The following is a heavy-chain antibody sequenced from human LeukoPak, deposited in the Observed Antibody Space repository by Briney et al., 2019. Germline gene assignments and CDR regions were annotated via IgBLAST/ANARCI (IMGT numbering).Heavy chain of an antibody. D-gene: IGHD2-8*01. CDR1: GFTFSSYA. J-gene: IGHJ4*02. CDR2: MSGSGGRT. Sequence: GGSLRLSCVVSGFTFSSYAMSWVRQAPGKGLELVSAMSGSGGRTYYADSVKGRFTISRDNSKNTLYLQMNSMRAEDTAVYYCAKANHSTNGVCCQFDFWGQGTLVTASS. CDR3: AKANHSTNGVCCQFDF. V-gene: IGHV3-23*01.